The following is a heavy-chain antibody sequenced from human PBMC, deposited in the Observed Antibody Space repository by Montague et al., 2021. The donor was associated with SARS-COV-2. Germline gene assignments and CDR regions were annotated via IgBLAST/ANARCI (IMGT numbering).Heavy chain of an antibody. CDR3: ARGMIRGVTTPFDY. Sequence: TLSLTCIVSSGSIISSGYYWGWIRQPPGKELEWIGNIYYSGTTYYNPSLQSRGTISVDTSKNHLSLRLSSVTAADTAVYFCARGMIRGVTTPFDYWGQGSQVTVSS. CDR1: SGSIISSGYY. V-gene: IGHV4-39*02. D-gene: IGHD3-10*01. CDR2: IYYSGTT. J-gene: IGHJ4*02.